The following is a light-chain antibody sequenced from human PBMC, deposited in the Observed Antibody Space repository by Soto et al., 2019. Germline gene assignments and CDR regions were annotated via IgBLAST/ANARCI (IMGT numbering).Light chain of an antibody. CDR3: QQRSNWPPIT. CDR1: QTVGSSF. CDR2: GAS. V-gene: IGKV3D-20*02. J-gene: IGKJ5*01. Sequence: EFVLTQSPGTLSLSPGERATLSCRASQTVGSSFLAWFQHKPGQAPRLLIYGASTRATGIPDRFSGSGSGTDFTLTISSLEPEDFAVYYCQQRSNWPPITFGQGTRLEIK.